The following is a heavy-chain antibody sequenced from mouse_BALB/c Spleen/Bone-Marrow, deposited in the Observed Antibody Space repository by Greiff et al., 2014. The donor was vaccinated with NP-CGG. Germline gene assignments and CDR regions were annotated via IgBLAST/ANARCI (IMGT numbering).Heavy chain of an antibody. CDR1: GYTFTSYW. V-gene: IGHV1S81*02. CDR3: ARKKYGNYDYFDY. D-gene: IGHD2-10*02. CDR2: INPNSGRK. J-gene: IGHJ2*01. Sequence: QVQLKESGTELVKPGASVKLSCKASGYTFTSYWMHWVKQRPGQGLEWIGEINPNSGRKNYNEKFKSKATLTVDRSSSTAYMQLSSLTSEDSALYYCARKKYGNYDYFDYWGQGTTLTVSS.